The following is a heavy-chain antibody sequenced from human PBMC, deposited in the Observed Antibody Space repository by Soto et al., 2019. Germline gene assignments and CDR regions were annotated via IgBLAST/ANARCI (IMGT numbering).Heavy chain of an antibody. V-gene: IGHV4-31*03. J-gene: IGHJ4*02. Sequence: QVQLQESGPGLVKPSQTLSLTCTVSGGSISSGGYYWSWIRQHPGKGLEWVGYLYYSGSTYYNPSLKSRITISVVTSETQFSLELTSVTAADTAGYYCARAQGYGDYERYFDYWGQGTLVTVSS. D-gene: IGHD4-17*01. CDR3: ARAQGYGDYERYFDY. CDR1: GGSISSGGYY. CDR2: LYYSGST.